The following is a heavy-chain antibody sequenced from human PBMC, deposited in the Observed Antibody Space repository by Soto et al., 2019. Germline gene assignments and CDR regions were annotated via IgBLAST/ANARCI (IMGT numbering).Heavy chain of an antibody. CDR3: AGAGAGGLLATAVTRGS. D-gene: IGHD3-10*01. V-gene: IGHV4-34*01. J-gene: IGHJ5*02. Sequence: QVQLQQWGAGLLKPSETLALTCAVYGGSFSGYYWNWIRRPPGKGLEWIGEINHSGSTNYNLSLKSRVTIPVDTSKTQLSLQLSSVTAADTVVNYGAGAGAGGLLATAVTRGSWGQGTLVTVSS. CDR2: INHSGST. CDR1: GGSFSGYY.